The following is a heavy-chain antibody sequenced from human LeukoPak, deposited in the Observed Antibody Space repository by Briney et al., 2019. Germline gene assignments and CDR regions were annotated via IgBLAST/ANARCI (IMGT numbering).Heavy chain of an antibody. J-gene: IGHJ4*02. CDR2: INAGNGDT. CDR1: GYTFTSYA. D-gene: IGHD6-19*01. Sequence: AASVKVSCKASGYTFTSYALHWVRQAPGQSLEWMGWINAGNGDTKYSQEFQGRVTITRDTSATTAYMELNSLTSKDMAVYYCVRDCAYNSGWANFFDFWGQGTLVTVSS. CDR3: VRDCAYNSGWANFFDF. V-gene: IGHV1-3*03.